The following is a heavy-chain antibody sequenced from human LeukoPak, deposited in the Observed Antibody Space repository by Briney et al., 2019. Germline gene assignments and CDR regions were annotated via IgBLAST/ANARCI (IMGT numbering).Heavy chain of an antibody. CDR1: GLTFSSYG. J-gene: IGHJ4*02. D-gene: IGHD2-2*02. V-gene: IGHV3-33*01. CDR3: ARVRGYCSSASCYSAADTDYYFDY. Sequence: GGSLTLSCAASGLTFSSYGMHWVRQAPGKGLEWVAVIWYDGSNKYYADSVKGRFTISRDNSKNTLYLQMNSLRAEDTAVYYCARVRGYCSSASCYSAADTDYYFDYWGQGTLVTVSS. CDR2: IWYDGSNK.